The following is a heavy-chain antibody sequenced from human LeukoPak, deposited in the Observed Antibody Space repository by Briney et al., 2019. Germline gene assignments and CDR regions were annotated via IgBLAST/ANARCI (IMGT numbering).Heavy chain of an antibody. CDR3: ARFGYYGSALDL. Sequence: GGSLRLSCAASGFSFSNYWMSWVRQAPGKRLEWVANTNQDGNEKYYVDSVKGRFTISRDNAKNSLYPQIDSLRAEDTAAYYCARFGYYGSALDLWGRGTLVTVSS. CDR2: TNQDGNEK. D-gene: IGHD3-10*01. V-gene: IGHV3-7*01. J-gene: IGHJ2*01. CDR1: GFSFSNYW.